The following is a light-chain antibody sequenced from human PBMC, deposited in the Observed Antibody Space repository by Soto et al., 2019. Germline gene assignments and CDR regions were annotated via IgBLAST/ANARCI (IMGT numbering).Light chain of an antibody. CDR2: DVN. V-gene: IGLV2-11*01. Sequence: QSVLTQSRSVSGSPGQSVTISCTGTSSDVGYYDYVSWYQQHPDRVPKLMIFDVNKRPSRVPDRFSGSKSGNTASLTISWLQAEDEADYFCCSYAGGSSYVFGTGTKVTVL. J-gene: IGLJ1*01. CDR1: SSDVGYYDY. CDR3: CSYAGGSSYV.